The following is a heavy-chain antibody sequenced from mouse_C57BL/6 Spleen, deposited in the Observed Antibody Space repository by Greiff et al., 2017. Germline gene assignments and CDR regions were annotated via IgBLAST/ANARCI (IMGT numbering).Heavy chain of an antibody. Sequence: EVKLEESGPGLVKPSQSLSLTCSVTGYSITSGYYWNWIRQFPGNKLEWMGYISYDGSNNYNPSLKNRISSTRDTSKNQFFLKLNTVTTEDTATYYCARVGSSYLYYFDYWGQGTTLTVSS. CDR3: ARVGSSYLYYFDY. D-gene: IGHD1-1*01. V-gene: IGHV3-6*01. CDR1: GYSITSGYY. J-gene: IGHJ2*01. CDR2: ISYDGSN.